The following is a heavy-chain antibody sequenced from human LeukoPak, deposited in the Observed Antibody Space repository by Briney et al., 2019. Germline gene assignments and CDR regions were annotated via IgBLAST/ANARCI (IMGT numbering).Heavy chain of an antibody. CDR1: GFTFSSYW. CDR2: IKQDGSEK. CDR3: ARRRRVWFGPKTIDY. V-gene: IGHV3-7*01. J-gene: IGHJ4*02. Sequence: GGSLRLSCAASGFTFSSYWMSWVRQAPGKGLEWVANIKQDGSEKYYVDSVKGRFTISRDNAKNSLYLQMNSLRAEDTAGYYCARRRRVWFGPKTIDYWGQGTLVTVSS. D-gene: IGHD3-10*01.